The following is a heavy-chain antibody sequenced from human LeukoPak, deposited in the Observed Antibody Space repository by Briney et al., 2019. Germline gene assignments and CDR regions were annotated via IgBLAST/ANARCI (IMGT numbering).Heavy chain of an antibody. D-gene: IGHD2-15*01. CDR3: ARDGSRVRYCSGGSCYRPLNWFDP. Sequence: PSETLSLTCAVYGGSFSGYYWSWIRQPPGEGLEWIGGINHSGSTNYNPSLKSRVTISVDTSKNQFSLKLSSVTAADTAVYYCARDGSRVRYCSGGSCYRPLNWFDPWGQGTLVTVSS. CDR2: INHSGST. V-gene: IGHV4-34*01. J-gene: IGHJ5*02. CDR1: GGSFSGYY.